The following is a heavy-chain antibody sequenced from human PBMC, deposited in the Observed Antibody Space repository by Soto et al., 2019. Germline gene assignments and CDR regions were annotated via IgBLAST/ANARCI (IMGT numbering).Heavy chain of an antibody. CDR2: LNPNSGNT. V-gene: IGHV1-8*01. D-gene: IGHD6-19*01. CDR3: ARGQSGYSSGWSPNDY. J-gene: IGHJ4*02. Sequence: QVQLVQSGAEVKKPGASVKVSCKASGYTFTSYEINWVRQATGQGLEWMGWLNPNSGNTAYAQKFQGRVTMPRNTSISTAYMELSRRRSEDTAVYYCARGQSGYSSGWSPNDYWGQGTLVTVSS. CDR1: GYTFTSYE.